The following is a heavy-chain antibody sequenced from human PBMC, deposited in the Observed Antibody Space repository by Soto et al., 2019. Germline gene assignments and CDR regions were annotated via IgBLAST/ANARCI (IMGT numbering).Heavy chain of an antibody. Sequence: QVQLVQSGAEVKKPGSSVKVSCKASGGTFSSYAISWVRQAPGQGLEWMGGIIPIFGTANYAQKFQGRVTITADESPSTAYMELSSLRSEDKAVYYCASAVAESTFGYYFDYWGQGTLVTVSS. CDR3: ASAVAESTFGYYFDY. J-gene: IGHJ4*02. V-gene: IGHV1-69*12. CDR1: GGTFSSYA. D-gene: IGHD6-19*01. CDR2: IIPIFGTA.